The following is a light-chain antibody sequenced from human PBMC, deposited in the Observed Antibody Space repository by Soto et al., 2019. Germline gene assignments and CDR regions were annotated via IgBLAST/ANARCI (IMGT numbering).Light chain of an antibody. J-gene: IGKJ5*01. CDR2: GAS. V-gene: IGKV3-20*01. Sequence: EIVMTQSPVTLSLSPGERATLSCRASQFVSSNLAWYQQKPGQAPRLLIYGASSRATGIPDRFSGSGSGTDFTLTISRLEPEDFAVYYCQQYGSSPSITFGQGTRLEIK. CDR3: QQYGSSPSIT. CDR1: QFVSSN.